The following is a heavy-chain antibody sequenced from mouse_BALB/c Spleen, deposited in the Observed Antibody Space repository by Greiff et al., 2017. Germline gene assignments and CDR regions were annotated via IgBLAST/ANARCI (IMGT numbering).Heavy chain of an antibody. J-gene: IGHJ4*01. V-gene: IGHV1-87*01. CDR2: IYPGDGDT. Sequence: VQLQQSGAELAKPGASVKMSCKASGYTFTSYWMQWVKQRPGQGLEWIGAIYPGDGDTRYTQKFKGKATLTADKSSSTAYMQLSSLASEDSAVYYCARRAMITSGYYAMDYWGQGTSVTVSS. CDR1: GYTFTSYW. CDR3: ARRAMITSGYYAMDY. D-gene: IGHD2-4*01.